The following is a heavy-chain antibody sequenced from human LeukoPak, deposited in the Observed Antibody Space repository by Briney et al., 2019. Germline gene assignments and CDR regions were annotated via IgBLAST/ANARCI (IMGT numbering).Heavy chain of an antibody. CDR2: LSGSGGGT. CDR1: GITLSNYG. V-gene: IGHV3-23*01. D-gene: IGHD1-26*01. Sequence: SGGSLRLSCAVSGITLSNYGMSWVRQAPGKGLEWVAGLSGSGGGTNYADSVQGRFTISRDNPKNTLYLQMNSLRVEDTGVYYCAGKVGLEFWGPGTRVTVSS. J-gene: IGHJ4*02. CDR3: AGKVGLEF.